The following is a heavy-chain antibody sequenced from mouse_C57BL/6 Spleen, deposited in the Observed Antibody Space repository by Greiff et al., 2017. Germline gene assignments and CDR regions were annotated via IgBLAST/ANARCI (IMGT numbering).Heavy chain of an antibody. J-gene: IGHJ3*01. CDR1: GYTFTSYW. V-gene: IGHV1-64*01. CDR3: AREGDDYGSTAWFAD. Sequence: VQLQQPGAELVKPGASVKLSCKASGYTFTSYWMHWVQQRPGQGLEWIGMIHPNSGSTNYNEKFKSKATLTVDKSSSTAYMQLSSLTSEDSAVYYCAREGDDYGSTAWFADWGQGTLVTVSA. CDR2: IHPNSGST. D-gene: IGHD1-1*01.